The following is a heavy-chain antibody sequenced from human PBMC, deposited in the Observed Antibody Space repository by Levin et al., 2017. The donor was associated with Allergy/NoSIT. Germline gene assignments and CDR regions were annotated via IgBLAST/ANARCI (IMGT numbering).Heavy chain of an antibody. V-gene: IGHV3-21*01. J-gene: IGHJ6*02. CDR3: ASPGNSHDYYYYGMDV. CDR2: ISSSSSYI. CDR1: GFTFSSYS. Sequence: GGSLRLSCAASGFTFSSYSMNWVRQAPGKGLEWVSSISSSSSYIYYADSVKGRFTISRDNAKNSLYLQMNSLRAEDTAVYYCASPGNSHDYYYYGMDVWGQGTTVTVSS. D-gene: IGHD1-14*01.